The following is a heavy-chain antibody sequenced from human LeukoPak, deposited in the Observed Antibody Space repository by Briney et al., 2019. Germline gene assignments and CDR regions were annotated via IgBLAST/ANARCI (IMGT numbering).Heavy chain of an antibody. Sequence: GGTLSFSCTGSRFPFSSYGMHRVPQTPGRGLEWVAFTRYDGKTEYYAVCVKGRFTIAREDSHSTVHLHMKDLRPDDAAVYFCAKDLNTVVMQYFDSWGQGTLVSVSS. J-gene: IGHJ4*02. CDR3: AKDLNTVVMQYFDS. V-gene: IGHV3-30*02. CDR2: TRYDGKTE. CDR1: RFPFSSYG. D-gene: IGHD2-21*01.